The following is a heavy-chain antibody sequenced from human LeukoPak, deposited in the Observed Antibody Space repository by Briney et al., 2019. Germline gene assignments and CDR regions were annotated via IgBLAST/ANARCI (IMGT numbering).Heavy chain of an antibody. D-gene: IGHD1-1*01. CDR1: GFTFSDYD. CDR2: IGTAGDT. CDR3: ARVAKERVGGVYYFDY. J-gene: IGHJ4*02. Sequence: GGSLRLSCAASGFTFSDYDMHWARQATGKGLEWVSAIGTAGDTYYTGSVKGRFTISRGNAKNSLYLQMNSLRAGDTAVYYCARVAKERVGGVYYFDYWGQGTLVTVSS. V-gene: IGHV3-13*01.